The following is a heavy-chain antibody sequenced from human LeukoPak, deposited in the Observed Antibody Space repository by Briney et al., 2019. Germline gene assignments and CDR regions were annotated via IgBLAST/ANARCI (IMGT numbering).Heavy chain of an antibody. D-gene: IGHD3-22*01. CDR1: GFTLDDYA. CDR3: TKSTMTLRFDY. J-gene: IGHJ4*02. Sequence: GGSLRLSCAASGFTLDDYAMHWVRQAPGKGLGWVALISGGGDSTYYADSVKGRFTISRDNSKNSLYLQMNSLTTEDTALYYCTKSTMTLRFDYWGQGTLVTVSS. CDR2: ISGGGDST. V-gene: IGHV3-43*02.